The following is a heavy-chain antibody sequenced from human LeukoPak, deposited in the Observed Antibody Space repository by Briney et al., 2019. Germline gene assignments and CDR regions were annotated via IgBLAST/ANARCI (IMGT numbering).Heavy chain of an antibody. J-gene: IGHJ4*02. V-gene: IGHV4-59*01. Sequence: SETLSFTCTVSGGSISSYYWSWIRQPPGKGLEWIGYIYYSGSTNYNPSLKSRVTISVDTSKNQFSLKLSSVTAADTAVYYCARVSYDFWSGYADYWGQGTLVTVSS. CDR1: GGSISSYY. CDR2: IYYSGST. CDR3: ARVSYDFWSGYADY. D-gene: IGHD3-3*01.